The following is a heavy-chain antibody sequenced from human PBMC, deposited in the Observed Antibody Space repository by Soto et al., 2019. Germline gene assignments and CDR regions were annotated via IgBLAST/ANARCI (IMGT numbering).Heavy chain of an antibody. D-gene: IGHD3-3*01. CDR1: GGSISSSSYY. J-gene: IGHJ6*02. CDR3: ARGGATSFGVVHYYYYGMDV. V-gene: IGHV4-39*02. Sequence: TSETLSLTCTVSGGSISSSSYYWGWIRQPPGKGLEWIGSIYYSGSTYYNPSLKSRVTISVDTSISTAYMELSRLRSDDTAVYYCARGGATSFGVVHYYYYGMDVWGQGTTVTVSS. CDR2: IYYSGST.